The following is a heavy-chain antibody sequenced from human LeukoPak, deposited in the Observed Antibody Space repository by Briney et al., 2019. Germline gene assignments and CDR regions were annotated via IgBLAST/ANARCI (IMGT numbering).Heavy chain of an antibody. V-gene: IGHV3-64D*06. CDR1: GFTFSTYT. J-gene: IGHJ4*02. D-gene: IGHD6-19*01. CDR2: ITANGLRT. Sequence: GGSLRLSCSASGFTFSTYTMHWVRQAPGKGLEYVAAITANGLRTFYRDSVSGRFSISRDNSKNTLYLQMSSLRPEDTAIYYCAKDRYSSGWYVSDHWGQGTLASVSS. CDR3: AKDRYSSGWYVSDH.